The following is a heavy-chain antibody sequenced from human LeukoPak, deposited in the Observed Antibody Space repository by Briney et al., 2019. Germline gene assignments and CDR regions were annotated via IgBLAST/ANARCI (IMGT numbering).Heavy chain of an antibody. CDR1: GFTFSNAW. J-gene: IGHJ4*02. CDR3: ARDPGYNYGYDY. V-gene: IGHV4-59*01. D-gene: IGHD5-18*01. Sequence: GSLRLSCAASGFTFSNAWMSWVRQAPGKGLEWIGYIYYSGSTNYNPSLKSRVTISVDTSKNQFSLKLSSVTAADTAVYYCARDPGYNYGYDYWGQGTLVTVSS. CDR2: IYYSGST.